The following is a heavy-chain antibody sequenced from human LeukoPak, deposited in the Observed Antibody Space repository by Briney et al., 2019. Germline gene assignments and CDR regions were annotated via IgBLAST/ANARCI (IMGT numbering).Heavy chain of an antibody. V-gene: IGHV3-30*18. D-gene: IGHD3-10*01. J-gene: IGHJ4*02. CDR2: ISYDGSNK. CDR3: AKDRFGY. Sequence: PGRSLRLSCAGTGFTFSSYGMHWVRQAPGKGLEWVAVISYDGSNKYYADSVKGRFTISRDNSKNTLYLQMNSLRAEDTAVYYCAKDRFGYWGQGTLVTVSS. CDR1: GFTFSSYG.